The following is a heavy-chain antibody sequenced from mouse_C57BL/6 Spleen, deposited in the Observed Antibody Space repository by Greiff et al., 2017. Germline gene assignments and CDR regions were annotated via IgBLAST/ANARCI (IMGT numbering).Heavy chain of an antibody. CDR1: GFTFSSYA. J-gene: IGHJ3*01. CDR2: ISSGGGYI. Sequence: EVLLVESGEGLVKPGGSLKLSCAASGFTFSSYAMSWVRQTPEKRLEWVAYISSGGGYIYYADTVKGRFTISRDNARNTLYLQMSSLKSEDTAMYYCTREYDYDGFAYWGQGTLVTVSA. CDR3: TREYDYDGFAY. V-gene: IGHV5-9-1*02. D-gene: IGHD2-4*01.